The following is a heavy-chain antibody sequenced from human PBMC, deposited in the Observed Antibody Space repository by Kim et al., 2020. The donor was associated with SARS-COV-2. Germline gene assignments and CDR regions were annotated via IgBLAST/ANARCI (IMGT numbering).Heavy chain of an antibody. J-gene: IGHJ5*02. Sequence: GGSLRLSCAASGFTFSSYWMHWVRQAPGKGLVWVSRIKSDGSSTSYADSVKGRFTISRDNAKNTLYLEMNSLRAEDTAVYYCARSITVTTQNWFDPWGQGTLVTVSS. V-gene: IGHV3-74*01. D-gene: IGHD4-17*01. CDR3: ARSITVTTQNWFDP. CDR2: IKSDGSST. CDR1: GFTFSSYW.